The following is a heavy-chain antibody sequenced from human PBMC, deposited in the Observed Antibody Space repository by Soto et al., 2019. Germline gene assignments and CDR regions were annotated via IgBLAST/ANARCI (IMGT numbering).Heavy chain of an antibody. D-gene: IGHD2-8*02. J-gene: IGHJ3*02. Sequence: QVLLEESGPGLVKPSETLSLTCTVSGDTVNTKSYYWTWIRQSPGERPEWIGYIYFNGSAEYNPSLKRRAAISMDTSKDQFSPELKSVTGADSAVYYCAREGSEFSAWSRTYAFDIWGQGTMVTVSS. CDR2: IYFNGSA. CDR1: GDTVNTKSYY. V-gene: IGHV4-61*01. CDR3: AREGSEFSAWSRTYAFDI.